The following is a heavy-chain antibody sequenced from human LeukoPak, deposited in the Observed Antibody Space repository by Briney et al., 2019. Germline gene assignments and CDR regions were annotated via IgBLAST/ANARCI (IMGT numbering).Heavy chain of an antibody. Sequence: GGSLRLSCAASGFTFSSYSMNWVRQAPGKGLEWVSSISSSSSYIYYADSVKGRFTISRDNAKNSLYLQMNSLRAEDTAVYYCARFPYAVTGSFHFDYWGQGTLVTVSS. CDR3: ARFPYAVTGSFHFDY. D-gene: IGHD1-26*01. CDR1: GFTFSSYS. J-gene: IGHJ4*02. CDR2: ISSSSSYI. V-gene: IGHV3-21*01.